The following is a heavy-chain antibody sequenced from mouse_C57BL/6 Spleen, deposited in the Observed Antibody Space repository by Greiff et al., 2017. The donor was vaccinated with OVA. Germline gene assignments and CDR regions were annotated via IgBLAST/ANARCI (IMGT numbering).Heavy chain of an antibody. CDR2: IYPGDGDT. V-gene: IGHV1-82*01. CDR1: GYAFSSSW. J-gene: IGHJ4*01. Sequence: VQLQQSGPELVKPGASVKISCKASGYAFSSSWMNWVKQRPGKGLEWIGRIYPGDGDTNYNGKFKGKATLTADKSSSTAYMQLSSLTSEDSAVYFCATYDYDEDYYAMDYWGQGTSVTVSS. CDR3: ATYDYDEDYYAMDY. D-gene: IGHD2-4*01.